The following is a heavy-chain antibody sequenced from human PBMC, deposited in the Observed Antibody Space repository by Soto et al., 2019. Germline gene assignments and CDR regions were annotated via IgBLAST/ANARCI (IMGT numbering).Heavy chain of an antibody. CDR2: INQDGSAT. CDR1: GFTFCYYL. J-gene: IGHJ4*01. CDR3: TIPVQREAFEY. Sequence: EMQLVESGGGLVQPGGSLRLSCAGSGFTFCYYLISWVRQAPGKALEWVATINQDGSATHYVDSVNGRCIISRDNAQNSLFLQLNSLRAEDTAVYYFTIPVQREAFEYWCQGKVVSVAS. D-gene: IGHD1-1*01. V-gene: IGHV3-7*01.